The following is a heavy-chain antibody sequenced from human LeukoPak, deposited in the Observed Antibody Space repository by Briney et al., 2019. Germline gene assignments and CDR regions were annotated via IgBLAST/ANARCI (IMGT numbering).Heavy chain of an antibody. J-gene: IGHJ5*02. V-gene: IGHV3-23*01. CDR3: TRDQNFYGSGRGFDP. D-gene: IGHD3-10*01. CDR1: GFTFSSYA. CDR2: ISGSGGST. Sequence: GGSLRLSCAASGFTFSSYAMSWVRQAPGKGLEWVSAISGSGGSTYYADSVKGRFTISRDNAKNSLYLQMNSLRAEDTAIYYCTRDQNFYGSGRGFDPWGQGTLVTVSS.